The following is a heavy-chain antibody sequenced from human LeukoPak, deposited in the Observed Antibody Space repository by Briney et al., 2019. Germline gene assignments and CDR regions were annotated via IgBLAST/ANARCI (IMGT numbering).Heavy chain of an antibody. J-gene: IGHJ4*02. CDR3: ARDTRGTTGFDY. Sequence: GGSLRLSCAASGFTFSNYQMNWVRQAPGKGLEWVSYIGTSGSSIYYADSVKGRFTMSRDNAKNSLYLQMNSLRAEDTAVYYCARDTRGTTGFDYWGQGTLVTVSS. V-gene: IGHV3-48*03. CDR2: IGTSGSSI. D-gene: IGHD2/OR15-2a*01. CDR1: GFTFSNYQ.